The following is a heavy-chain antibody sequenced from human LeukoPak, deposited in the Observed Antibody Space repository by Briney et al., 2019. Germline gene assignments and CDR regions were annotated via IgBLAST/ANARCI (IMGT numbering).Heavy chain of an antibody. J-gene: IGHJ3*02. CDR2: IYYSGST. CDR3: ARDLTLAAAGDAFDI. Sequence: SETLSLTCTVSGGSISSYYWSWIRQPPGKGLEWIGYIYYSGSTNYDPSLKSRVTISVDTSKNQFSLKLSSVTAADTAVYYCARDLTLAAAGDAFDIWGQGTMVTVSS. D-gene: IGHD6-13*01. CDR1: GGSISSYY. V-gene: IGHV4-59*01.